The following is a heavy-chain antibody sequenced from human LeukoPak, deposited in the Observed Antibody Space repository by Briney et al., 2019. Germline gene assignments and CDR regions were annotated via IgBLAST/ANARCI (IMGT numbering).Heavy chain of an antibody. V-gene: IGHV3-53*04. J-gene: IGHJ4*02. Sequence: GGSLRLSCAASGFTFSSYAMSWVRQAPGKGLEWVSVIYSGGSTYYADSVKGRFTISRHNSKNTLYLQMNSLRAEDTAVYYCARGSDSSGYYYYFDYWGQGTLVTVSS. CDR3: ARGSDSSGYYYYFDY. D-gene: IGHD3-22*01. CDR1: GFTFSSYA. CDR2: IYSGGST.